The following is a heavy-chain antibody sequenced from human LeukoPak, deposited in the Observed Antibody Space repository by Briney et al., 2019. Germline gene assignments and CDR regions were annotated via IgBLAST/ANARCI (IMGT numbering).Heavy chain of an antibody. CDR3: AKAMGVIDAFDI. Sequence: GRSLRLSCAASGFTFDDYAMHWVRHAPGKGLEWVSGISWNSGSIGYADSVKGRFTISRDNAKNSLYLQMNSLRAEDTALYYCAKAMGVIDAFDIWGQGTMVTVSS. D-gene: IGHD3-16*01. CDR1: GFTFDDYA. V-gene: IGHV3-9*01. CDR2: ISWNSGSI. J-gene: IGHJ3*02.